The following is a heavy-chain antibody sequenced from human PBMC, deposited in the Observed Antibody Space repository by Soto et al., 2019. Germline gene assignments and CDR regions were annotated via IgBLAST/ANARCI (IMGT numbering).Heavy chain of an antibody. D-gene: IGHD3-3*01. Sequence: EVQLVESGGGLVKPGGSLRLSCAASGFTFSSYSMNWVRQAPGKGLEWVSSISSSSSYIYYADSVKGRFTISRDNAKNSMYLQINSLRADDTAVYYCARDMLATIFGPGKGHAFDIWGQGTMVTVSS. J-gene: IGHJ3*02. V-gene: IGHV3-21*01. CDR1: GFTFSSYS. CDR2: ISSSSSYI. CDR3: ARDMLATIFGPGKGHAFDI.